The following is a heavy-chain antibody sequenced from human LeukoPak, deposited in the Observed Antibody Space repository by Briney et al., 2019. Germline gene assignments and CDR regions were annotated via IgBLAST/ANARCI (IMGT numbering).Heavy chain of an antibody. CDR3: ARGDIVATIGVYYYGMDV. V-gene: IGHV3-21*01. D-gene: IGHD5-12*01. CDR1: GFTFSSYS. Sequence: PGGSLRLSCAASGFTFSSYSMNWVRQAPGKGLEWVSSISSSSSYIYYADSVKGRFTISRDNAKNSLYLQMNSLRAEDTAVYYCARGDIVATIGVYYYGMDVWGQGTTVTVSS. J-gene: IGHJ6*02. CDR2: ISSSSSYI.